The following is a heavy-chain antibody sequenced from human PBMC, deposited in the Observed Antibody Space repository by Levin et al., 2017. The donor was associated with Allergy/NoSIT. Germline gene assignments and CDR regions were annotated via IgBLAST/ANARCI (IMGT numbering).Heavy chain of an antibody. Sequence: GGSLRLSCSASGFTFSSYAMHWVRQAPGKGLEYVSAISSNGGSTYYADSVKGRFTISRDNSKNTLYLQMSSLRAEDTAVYYCVKDGRILVVTSDWFDPWGQGTLVTVSS. CDR3: VKDGRILVVTSDWFDP. J-gene: IGHJ5*02. CDR2: ISSNGGST. V-gene: IGHV3-64D*06. CDR1: GFTFSSYA. D-gene: IGHD2-8*02.